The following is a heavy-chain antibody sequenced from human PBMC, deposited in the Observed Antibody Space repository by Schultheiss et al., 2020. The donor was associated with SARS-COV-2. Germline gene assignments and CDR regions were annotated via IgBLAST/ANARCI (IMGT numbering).Heavy chain of an antibody. J-gene: IGHJ4*02. CDR1: RFTFSSYA. CDR2: ISGSGGST. V-gene: IGHV3-23*01. CDR3: AKDLEVTIFGVVIKAFDY. D-gene: IGHD3-3*01. Sequence: GGSLRLSCAASRFTFSSYAMSWVRQAPGKGLEWVSVISGSGGSTNYADSVKGRFTISRDNSKNTLYLQMNSLRAEDTAVYYCAKDLEVTIFGVVIKAFDYWGQGALVTVSS.